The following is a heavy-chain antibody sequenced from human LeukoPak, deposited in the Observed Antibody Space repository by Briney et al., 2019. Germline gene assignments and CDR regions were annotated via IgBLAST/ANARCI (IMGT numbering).Heavy chain of an antibody. D-gene: IGHD3/OR15-3a*01. Sequence: PGGSLRLSCAASGFTFNNAWMNWVRQAPGKGLEWVSSISSSSSYIYYADSVKGRFTISRDNAKNSLYLQMNSLRAEDTAVYYCARGMDYPVEYYYYYMDVWGKGTTVTVSS. CDR3: ARGMDYPVEYYYYYMDV. V-gene: IGHV3-21*01. CDR2: ISSSSSYI. J-gene: IGHJ6*03. CDR1: GFTFNNAW.